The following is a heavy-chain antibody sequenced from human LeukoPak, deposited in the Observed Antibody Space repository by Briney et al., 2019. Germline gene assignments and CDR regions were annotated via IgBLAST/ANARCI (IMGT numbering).Heavy chain of an antibody. CDR3: ARARVRSYSYDSDGSYTSDWIFDL. V-gene: IGHV4-59*01. D-gene: IGHD3-22*01. CDR1: GGSITSYY. J-gene: IGHJ2*01. Sequence: SETLSLTCIVSGGSITSYYWSWIRQPPGKGLEWIGYIYDTGNTNYNPSLRSRVTISIGTSKDQFSLRLSSVTAADTAVYYCARARVRSYSYDSDGSYTSDWIFDLWGRGTLVSVSS. CDR2: IYDTGNT.